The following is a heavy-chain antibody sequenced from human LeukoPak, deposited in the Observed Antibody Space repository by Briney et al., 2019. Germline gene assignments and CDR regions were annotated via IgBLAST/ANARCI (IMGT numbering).Heavy chain of an antibody. CDR2: IIPILGIA. CDR3: ARDWTPPCDSSAYIPFDS. J-gene: IGHJ4*02. V-gene: IGHV1-69*04. CDR1: GGTFSSYA. D-gene: IGHD3-22*01. Sequence: ASVKVSCKASGGTFSSYAISWVRQAPGQGLEWMGRIIPILGIANYAQKFQGRVTITADKSTSTAYMELRSLRSDDTAVYYCARDWTPPCDSSAYIPFDSWGQGTLVTVSS.